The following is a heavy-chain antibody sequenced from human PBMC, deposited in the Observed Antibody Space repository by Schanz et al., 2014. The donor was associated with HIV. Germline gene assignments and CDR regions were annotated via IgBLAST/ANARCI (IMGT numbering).Heavy chain of an antibody. Sequence: QVQLVDSGGGLVKPGGSLRLSCAASGFTFNDYYMTWIRQAPGKGLEWVSYISDTGTTTYYADSVNGRFTISRDNAKNSMFLQMNSLRGEDTAVYYCAREKDLGYSSTLGFWGQGTLVTVSS. J-gene: IGHJ4*02. D-gene: IGHD6-13*01. CDR2: ISDTGTTT. CDR1: GFTFNDYY. CDR3: AREKDLGYSSTLGF. V-gene: IGHV3-11*01.